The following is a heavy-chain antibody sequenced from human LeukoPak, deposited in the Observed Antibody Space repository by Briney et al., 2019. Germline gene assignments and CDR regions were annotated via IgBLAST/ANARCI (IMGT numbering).Heavy chain of an antibody. Sequence: ASVKVSCKAPGYTFTSYYMHWVRQAPGQGLEWMGIINPSGGSTNYAQKFQGRVTMTRDTSISTVYMEVSRLRSDDTAIYYCASGRTIFYYYMDVWGKGTTVTISS. CDR1: GYTFTSYY. CDR3: ASGRTIFYYYMDV. J-gene: IGHJ6*03. D-gene: IGHD3-3*02. V-gene: IGHV1-46*01. CDR2: INPSGGST.